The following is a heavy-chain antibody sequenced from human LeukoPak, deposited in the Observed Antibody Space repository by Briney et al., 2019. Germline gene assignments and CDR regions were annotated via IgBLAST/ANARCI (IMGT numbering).Heavy chain of an antibody. CDR1: GFTFSGYA. D-gene: IGHD1-26*01. Sequence: GGSLRLSCAASGFTFSGYAMSWVRQAPGKGLEWVSAISGSGGSTYYADSVKGRFTISRDNSKNTLYLQMNSLRAEDTAVYYCAKDSSGSYVNDAFDIWGQGTMVTVSS. CDR3: AKDSSGSYVNDAFDI. J-gene: IGHJ3*02. V-gene: IGHV3-23*01. CDR2: ISGSGGST.